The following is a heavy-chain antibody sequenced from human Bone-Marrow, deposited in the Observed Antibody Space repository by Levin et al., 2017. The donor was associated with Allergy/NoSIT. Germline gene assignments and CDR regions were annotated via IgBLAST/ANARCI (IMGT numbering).Heavy chain of an antibody. CDR3: ARRYRNYYFDF. CDR2: IYPDDSDT. V-gene: IGHV5-51*01. Sequence: GESLKISCKGSGYSFTTSWLGWVRQMPGKGLEWMGIIYPDDSDTRNSPSFQGQVTISADKSIRTAYLQWSSLKASDTAIYYCARRYRNYYFDFWGQGTLVTVSS. J-gene: IGHJ4*02. D-gene: IGHD1-14*01. CDR1: GYSFTTSW.